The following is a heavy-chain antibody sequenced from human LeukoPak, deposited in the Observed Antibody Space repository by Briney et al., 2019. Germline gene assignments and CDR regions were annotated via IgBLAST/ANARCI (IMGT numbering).Heavy chain of an antibody. Sequence: ASVKVSCMASGYTFTTYGISWVRQAPGQGLEWMGWINAYNGNTNYAQKLQVRVTMTTDTSTSTAYMELRSLRSDDTAVYYCARAVTDAYHAYWGQGTLVTVSS. D-gene: IGHD5-24*01. CDR2: INAYNGNT. CDR3: ARAVTDAYHAY. J-gene: IGHJ4*02. V-gene: IGHV1-18*01. CDR1: GYTFTTYG.